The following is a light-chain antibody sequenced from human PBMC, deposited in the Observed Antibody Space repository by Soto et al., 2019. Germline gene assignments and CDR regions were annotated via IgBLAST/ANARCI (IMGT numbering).Light chain of an antibody. J-gene: IGKJ2*01. V-gene: IGKV3-15*01. CDR3: HQYATSPFT. CDR1: QSLSSN. Sequence: EIVMTQSPATLSVSPGERATLSCRASQSLSSNLAWYQQKPGQAPRLLIYGASTRATGVPARFSGSGSGTEFTLTISSLQSEDFAVYYCHQYATSPFTFGQGTKLEIK. CDR2: GAS.